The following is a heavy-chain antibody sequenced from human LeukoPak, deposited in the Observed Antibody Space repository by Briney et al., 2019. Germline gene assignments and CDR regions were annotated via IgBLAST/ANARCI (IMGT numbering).Heavy chain of an antibody. CDR2: MHHSGST. CDR1: GGSIRSYY. D-gene: IGHD6-19*01. J-gene: IGHJ5*02. CDR3: ARHAAVEGSSGWSPLWWFDP. Sequence: PSETLSLTCTVSGGSIRSYYWSWIRQPPGKGLEWIGYMHHSGSTKHNPYLKSRVTKSVDTSKSQFSLKLSSVTAADTAVYYCARHAAVEGSSGWSPLWWFDPWGQGTLVTVSS. V-gene: IGHV4-59*08.